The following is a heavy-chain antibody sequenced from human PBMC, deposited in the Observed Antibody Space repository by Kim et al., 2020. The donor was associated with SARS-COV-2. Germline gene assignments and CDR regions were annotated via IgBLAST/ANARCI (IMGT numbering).Heavy chain of an antibody. CDR2: ISSSSSYI. CDR3: ASFRRIYSYGPQLYYFDY. Sequence: GGSLRLSCAASGFTFSSYSMNWVRQAPGKGLEWVSSISSSSSYIYYADSVKGRFTISRDNAKNSLYLQMNSLRAEDTAVYYCASFRRIYSYGPQLYYFDYWGQGTLVTVSS. CDR1: GFTFSSYS. D-gene: IGHD5-18*01. V-gene: IGHV3-21*01. J-gene: IGHJ4*02.